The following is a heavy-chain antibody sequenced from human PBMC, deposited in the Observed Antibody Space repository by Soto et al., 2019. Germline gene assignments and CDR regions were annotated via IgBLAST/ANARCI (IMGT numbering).Heavy chain of an antibody. J-gene: IGHJ5*02. CDR3: ARDKLIRTSLVVVAATRYGFDP. CDR2: IIPIFGTA. D-gene: IGHD2-15*01. Sequence: ASVKVSCKASGCTFSSYAISWVRQAPGQGLEWMGGIIPIFGTANYAQKFQGRVTITADESTSTAYMELSSLRSEDTAVYYCARDKLIRTSLVVVAATRYGFDPWGQGTLVTV. V-gene: IGHV1-69*13. CDR1: GCTFSSYA.